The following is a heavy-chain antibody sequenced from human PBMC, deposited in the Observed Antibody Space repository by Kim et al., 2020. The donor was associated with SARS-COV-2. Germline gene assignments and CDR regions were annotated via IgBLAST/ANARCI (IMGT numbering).Heavy chain of an antibody. CDR1: GFTFSSYD. Sequence: GGSLRLSCAASGFTFSSYDMHWVRQATGKGLEWVSAIGTAGDTYYPGSVKGRFTISRENAKNSLYLQMNSLRAGDTAVYYCARVLAVAGTLGLGLDYWGQGTLVTVSS. D-gene: IGHD6-19*01. V-gene: IGHV3-13*01. CDR2: IGTAGDT. CDR3: ARVLAVAGTLGLGLDY. J-gene: IGHJ4*02.